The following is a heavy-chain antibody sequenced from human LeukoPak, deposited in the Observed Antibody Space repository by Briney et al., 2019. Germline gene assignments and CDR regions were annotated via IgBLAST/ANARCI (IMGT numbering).Heavy chain of an antibody. CDR1: GGSISSYY. Sequence: SETLSLTCTVSGGSISSYYWSWIRQPAGKGLEWIGRIYTSGSTNYNPSLKSRVTMSVDTSKNQFSLKLSSVTAADTAVYYCARVSEWGYCSGGSCPNWFDPWGQGTLVTVSS. CDR2: IYTSGST. D-gene: IGHD2-15*01. J-gene: IGHJ5*02. CDR3: ARVSEWGYCSGGSCPNWFDP. V-gene: IGHV4-4*07.